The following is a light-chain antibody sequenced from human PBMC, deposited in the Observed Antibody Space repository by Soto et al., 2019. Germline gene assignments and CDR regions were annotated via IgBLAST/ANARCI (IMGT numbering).Light chain of an antibody. CDR2: GSS. V-gene: IGKV3-20*01. Sequence: EIVMTQSPATLSVSPGERATLSCRASQSVRSNLAWYQQKPGQAPRLLIYGSSNRAPGIPDRFSGSGSGTDYSLTISRLEPEDFAVYYCQQYGSSQVTFGQGTLLEIK. CDR1: QSVRSN. CDR3: QQYGSSQVT. J-gene: IGKJ5*01.